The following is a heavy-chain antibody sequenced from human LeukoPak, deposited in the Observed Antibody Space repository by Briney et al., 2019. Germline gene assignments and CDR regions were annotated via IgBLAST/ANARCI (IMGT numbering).Heavy chain of an antibody. CDR3: ARDLDYYDGLRYYGMDV. Sequence: GRSLRLSCAASGFTFSSYSMNWVRQAPGKGLEWVSSIISSSSYIYYADSVKGRFTISRDNAKNSLYLQMNSLRAEDTAVYYCARDLDYYDGLRYYGMDVWGQGTTVTVSS. CDR2: IISSSSYI. CDR1: GFTFSSYS. J-gene: IGHJ6*02. D-gene: IGHD3-22*01. V-gene: IGHV3-21*01.